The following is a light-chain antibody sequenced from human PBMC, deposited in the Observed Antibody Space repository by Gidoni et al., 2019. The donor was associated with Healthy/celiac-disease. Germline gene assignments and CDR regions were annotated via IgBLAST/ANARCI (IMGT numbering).Light chain of an antibody. J-gene: IGKJ5*01. CDR2: LGS. V-gene: IGKV2-28*01. CDR1: QSLLHSNGYDY. Sequence: DVVRTQSPLSLPVTPGEPASISCRSSQSLLHSNGYDYLDWYLQKPGQSPQLLIYLGSNRASGVPDRFSGSGSGTDFTLKISRVEAEDVGIYYCMQALQTPITFGQGTRLDIK. CDR3: MQALQTPIT.